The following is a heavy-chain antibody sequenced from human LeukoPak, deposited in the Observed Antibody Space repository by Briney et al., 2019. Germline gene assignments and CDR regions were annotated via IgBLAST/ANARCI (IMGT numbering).Heavy chain of an antibody. J-gene: IGHJ5*02. CDR2: IYYSGST. D-gene: IGHD1-26*01. CDR3: ARSRAFNSGAFDP. CDR1: GGSISSSSYY. Sequence: SETLSLTCTVSGGSISSSSYYWGWIRQPPGKGLEWIGSIYYSGSTYYNPSLKSRVTISVDTSKNQFSLKLGSVTAADTAVYYCARSRAFNSGAFDPWGQGSLVTVSS. V-gene: IGHV4-39*01.